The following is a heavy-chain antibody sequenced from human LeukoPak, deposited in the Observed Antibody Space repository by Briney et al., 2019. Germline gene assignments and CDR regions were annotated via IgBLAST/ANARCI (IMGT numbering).Heavy chain of an antibody. D-gene: IGHD3-10*01. CDR3: ARGSSGSTLDY. CDR1: GYTFTSYY. Sequence: GASVRVSCTASGYTFTSYYMHWVRQAPGQGLEWMGIINPSGGSTSYAQTFQGRVTMTRDRSTSTVYMELSSLRSEDTAVYYCARGSSGSTLDYWGQGTLVTVSS. J-gene: IGHJ4*02. V-gene: IGHV1-46*01. CDR2: INPSGGST.